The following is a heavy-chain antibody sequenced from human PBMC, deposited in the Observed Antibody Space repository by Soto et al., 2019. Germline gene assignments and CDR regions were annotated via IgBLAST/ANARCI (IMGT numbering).Heavy chain of an antibody. Sequence: SETLSLTCAVSGYSITSSHWWGWIRQPPGKGLEWIGDMYFSGSTHHNPSLRSRVTMSIDTSKNQFSLKVSSVTAVDTAVYYCARIRSRTVAIVDFWGPGTLVTVSS. CDR3: ARIRSRTVAIVDF. CDR2: MYFSGST. V-gene: IGHV4-28*01. CDR1: GYSITSSHW. D-gene: IGHD4-17*01. J-gene: IGHJ4*02.